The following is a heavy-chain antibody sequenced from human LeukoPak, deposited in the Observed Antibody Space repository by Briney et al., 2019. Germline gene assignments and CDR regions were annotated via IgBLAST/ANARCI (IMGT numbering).Heavy chain of an antibody. D-gene: IGHD3-16*01. CDR2: IRSKAYGGTT. CDR1: GFSFSDYW. J-gene: IGHJ4*02. CDR3: ARGITFGGEYYFDY. V-gene: IGHV3-49*04. Sequence: PGGALRLSCAASGFSFSDYWMSWVRQAPGKGLEWVGFIRSKAYGGTTEYAASVKGRFTISRDDSKNSLYLQMNSLKTEDTAVYYCARGITFGGEYYFDYWGQGTLVTVSS.